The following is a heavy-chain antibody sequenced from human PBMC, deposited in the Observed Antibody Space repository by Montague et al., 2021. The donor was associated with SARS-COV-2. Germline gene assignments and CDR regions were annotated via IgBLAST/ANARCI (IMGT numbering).Heavy chain of an antibody. CDR3: VAEWLAIYYFDF. CDR1: GGSISSSNYY. CDR2: LFYSGSS. J-gene: IGHJ4*02. V-gene: IGHV4-39*01. D-gene: IGHD6-19*01. Sequence: SETLSLTCTVAGGSISSSNYYWGWIRQPPGKGLEWIGSLFYSGSSFYNPSLKSRVTISVDTSKNQFSLRLSSVTAADRAVYYCVAEWLAIYYFDFWGQGTLVTVSS.